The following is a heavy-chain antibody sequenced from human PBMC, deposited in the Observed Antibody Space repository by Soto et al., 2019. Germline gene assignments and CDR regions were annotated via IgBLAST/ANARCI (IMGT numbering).Heavy chain of an antibody. CDR1: GGSISSGGYS. V-gene: IGHV4-61*08. CDR3: ARVAADIASWLDP. D-gene: IGHD5-12*01. CDR2: IYYSGVT. J-gene: IGHJ5*02. Sequence: PSETLSLTCAVSGGSISSGGYSWGWIRQPPGKGLEWIGCIYYSGVTNYNPSLKSRVTISVDTPKNQLSLKLNSVTAADTAVYYCARVAADIASWLDPWGQGTLVTVSS.